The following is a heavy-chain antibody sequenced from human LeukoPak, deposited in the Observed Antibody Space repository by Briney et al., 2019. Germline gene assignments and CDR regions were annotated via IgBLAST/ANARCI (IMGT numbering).Heavy chain of an antibody. Sequence: SVKVSCKAFGGTFSSYAISWVRQAPGQGLEWMGGIIPIFGTANYAQKFQGRVTITADESTSTAYMELSSLRSEDTAVYFCARQGSYSNAIGMGYWGQGTLVTVSS. J-gene: IGHJ4*02. CDR2: IIPIFGTA. D-gene: IGHD3-10*01. CDR3: ARQGSYSNAIGMGY. V-gene: IGHV1-69*01. CDR1: GGTFSSYA.